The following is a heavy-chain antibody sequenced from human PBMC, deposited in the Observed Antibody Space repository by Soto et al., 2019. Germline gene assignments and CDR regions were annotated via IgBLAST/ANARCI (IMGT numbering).Heavy chain of an antibody. D-gene: IGHD1-26*01. CDR1: GGSIRSSSYY. J-gene: IGHJ4*02. Sequence: SETLSLTCTVSGGSIRSSSYYWCWIRRPPGKGLEWIGSIYYSGSTYYNPSLKSRVTISVDTSKNQFSLKLSSVTAADTAVYYCARQDDSGSYYPLMVFYYFDYWGQGTLVTVSS. V-gene: IGHV4-39*01. CDR3: ARQDDSGSYYPLMVFYYFDY. CDR2: IYYSGST.